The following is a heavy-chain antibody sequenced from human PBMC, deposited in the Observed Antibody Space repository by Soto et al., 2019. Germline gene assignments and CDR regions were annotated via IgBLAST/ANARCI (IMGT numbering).Heavy chain of an antibody. Sequence: EVQLLESGGGLVQPGGSLRLSCAASGFTFSSYAMGWVRQAPGKGLEWVSAISGSGGSTYYADSVKGRFTFSRDNSKNTLYLQMNSLRAEDTAVYYCAKSNGWYAEFDYWGQGTLVTVSS. V-gene: IGHV3-23*01. J-gene: IGHJ4*02. CDR1: GFTFSSYA. CDR3: AKSNGWYAEFDY. CDR2: ISGSGGST. D-gene: IGHD6-19*01.